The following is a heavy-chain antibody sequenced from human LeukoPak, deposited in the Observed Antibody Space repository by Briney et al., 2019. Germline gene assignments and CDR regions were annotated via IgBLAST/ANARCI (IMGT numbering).Heavy chain of an antibody. J-gene: IGHJ4*02. D-gene: IGHD4-17*01. Sequence: PGGSLRLSCAASGFTFDDYGMSWVRQAPGKGLEWVSGINWNGGSTGYADSVKGRFTISRDNAKNSLYLQMNSLRAEDTALYYCGSGGLRNPGYWGQGTLVTVSS. CDR3: GSGGLRNPGY. V-gene: IGHV3-20*04. CDR1: GFTFDDYG. CDR2: INWNGGST.